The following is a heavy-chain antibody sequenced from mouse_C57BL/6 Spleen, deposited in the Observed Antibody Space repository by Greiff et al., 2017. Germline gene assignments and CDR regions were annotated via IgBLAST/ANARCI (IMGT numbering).Heavy chain of an antibody. Sequence: EVMLVESGGGLVKPGGSLKLSCAASGFTFSDYGMHWVRQAPEKGLEWVAYISSGSSTIYYADTVKGRFTISRDNAKNTLFLQMTSLRSEDTAMYYCAYYSNWYFDVWGTGTTVTVSS. J-gene: IGHJ1*03. CDR2: ISSGSSTI. CDR3: AYYSNWYFDV. D-gene: IGHD2-5*01. V-gene: IGHV5-17*01. CDR1: GFTFSDYG.